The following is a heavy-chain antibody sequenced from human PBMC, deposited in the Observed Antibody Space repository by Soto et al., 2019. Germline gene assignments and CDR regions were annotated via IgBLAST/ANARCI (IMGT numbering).Heavy chain of an antibody. CDR2: ISSSSSTI. CDR1: GFTFSSYS. V-gene: IGHV3-48*04. J-gene: IGHJ4*02. D-gene: IGHD4-17*01. Sequence: GGSLRLSCAASGFTFSSYSMNWVRQAPGKGLEWVSYISSSSSTIYYADSVKGRFTVSRDNAKNSLFLQMNSLRPEDTAFFYCAKDMKWGGMTTIHYFDSWGQGTQVTVSS. CDR3: AKDMKWGGMTTIHYFDS.